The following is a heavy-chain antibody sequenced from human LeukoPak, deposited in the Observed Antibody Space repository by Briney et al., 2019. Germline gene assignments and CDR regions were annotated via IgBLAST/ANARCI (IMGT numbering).Heavy chain of an antibody. Sequence: GASVKVSCKASGGTFSSYAISWVRQAPGQGLEWMGGIIPIFGTANYAQKFQGRVTITTDESTSTAYMELSGLRLDDTAVYFCARGPRNDPWGQGTLVTVSS. CDR2: IIPIFGTA. D-gene: IGHD1-14*01. CDR3: ARGPRNDP. CDR1: GGTFSSYA. V-gene: IGHV1-69*05. J-gene: IGHJ5*02.